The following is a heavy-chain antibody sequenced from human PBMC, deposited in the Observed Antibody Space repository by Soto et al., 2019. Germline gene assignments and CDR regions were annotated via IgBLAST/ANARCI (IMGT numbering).Heavy chain of an antibody. V-gene: IGHV3-7*01. CDR2: IKQDGTEK. CDR3: ARGDTPMITGMDSFDI. CDR1: GFTFSGYW. Sequence: GGSLRLSCAASGFTFSGYWMNWVRQAPGKGLEGVANIKQDGTEKNYVDSVKGRFTISRDNARNSLYLQMDSLRAEDTAVYFCARGDTPMITGMDSFDIWGQGTMVTVSS. J-gene: IGHJ3*02. D-gene: IGHD5-18*01.